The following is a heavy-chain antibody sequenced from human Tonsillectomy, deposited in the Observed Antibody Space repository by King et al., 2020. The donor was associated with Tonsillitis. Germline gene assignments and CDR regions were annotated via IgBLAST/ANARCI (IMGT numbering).Heavy chain of an antibody. V-gene: IGHV3-7*03. CDR1: GFTFSNYW. Sequence: VQLVESGGGLVQPGGSLRLSCVGSGFTFSNYWMTWVRQAPGKGLEWVANINKDGSVKYSVDSVKGRLTISRDNAKKAVYLQMDSLRADDTAVYFCARDINPYDGSVHYDAFDMWGQGTMVTVSS. D-gene: IGHD3-22*01. CDR2: INKDGSVK. CDR3: ARDINPYDGSVHYDAFDM. J-gene: IGHJ3*02.